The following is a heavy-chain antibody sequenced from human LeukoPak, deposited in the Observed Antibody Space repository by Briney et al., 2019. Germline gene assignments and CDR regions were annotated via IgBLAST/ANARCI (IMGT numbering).Heavy chain of an antibody. Sequence: PGGSLRLSCAASGFTFSSYGMHWVRQAPGKGLESVAVISYDGSNKYYADSVKGRFTISRDNSKNTLYLQMNSLRAEDTAVYYCARDDLPGSNLQLWFRYYDSSGYFDYWGQGTLVTVSS. D-gene: IGHD3-22*01. CDR2: ISYDGSNK. CDR1: GFTFSSYG. CDR3: ARDDLPGSNLQLWFRYYDSSGYFDY. V-gene: IGHV3-30*03. J-gene: IGHJ4*02.